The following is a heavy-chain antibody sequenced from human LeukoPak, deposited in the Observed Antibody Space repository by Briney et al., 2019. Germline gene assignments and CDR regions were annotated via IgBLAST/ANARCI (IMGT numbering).Heavy chain of an antibody. V-gene: IGHV3-21*01. Sequence: SVKGRFTISRDNAKNSLYLQMNSLRAEDTAVYYCARVSHGAFDIWGQGTMVTVSS. D-gene: IGHD5-24*01. J-gene: IGHJ3*02. CDR3: ARVSHGAFDI.